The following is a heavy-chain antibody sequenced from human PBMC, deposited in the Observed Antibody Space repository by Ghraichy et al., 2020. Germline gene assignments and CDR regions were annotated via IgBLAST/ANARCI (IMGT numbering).Heavy chain of an antibody. CDR2: ISSSSSYI. D-gene: IGHD4-23*01. CDR1: GFTFSSYS. Sequence: GGSLRLSCAASGFTFSSYSMNWVRQAPGKGLEWVASISSSSSYIYYADSVKGRFTIARDNAKNSLYLQMNSLRAEDTALYYWARVNRDTVVTKAVVDAVDIWGHGTMVTVSS. J-gene: IGHJ3*02. V-gene: IGHV3-21*01. CDR3: ARVNRDTVVTKAVVDAVDI.